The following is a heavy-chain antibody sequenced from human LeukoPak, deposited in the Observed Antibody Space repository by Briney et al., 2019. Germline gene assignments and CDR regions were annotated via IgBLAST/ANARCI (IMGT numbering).Heavy chain of an antibody. CDR3: ARVWEYSGSYGDY. CDR1: GGTFSSYA. Sequence: AASVKVSCKASGGTFSSYAISWVRQAPGQGLEWMGWISAYNGNTNYAQKLQGRVTMTTDTSTSTAYMELRSLRSDDTAVYYCARVWEYSGSYGDYWGQGTLVTVSS. J-gene: IGHJ4*02. D-gene: IGHD1-26*01. CDR2: ISAYNGNT. V-gene: IGHV1-18*01.